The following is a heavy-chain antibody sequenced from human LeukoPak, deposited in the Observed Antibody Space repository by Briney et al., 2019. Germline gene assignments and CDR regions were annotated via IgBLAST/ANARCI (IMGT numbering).Heavy chain of an antibody. D-gene: IGHD3-10*01. CDR2: FDPEDGET. CDR3: ATGISPSMVRGSPSYYFDY. J-gene: IGHJ4*02. V-gene: IGHV1-24*01. CDR1: GFTFSSYA. Sequence: GGPLRLSCAASGFTFSSYAMSLVRQAPGKGLEWMGGFDPEDGETIYAQKFQGRVTMTEDTSTDTAYMELSSLRSEDTAAYYCATGISPSMVRGSPSYYFDYWGQGTLVTVSS.